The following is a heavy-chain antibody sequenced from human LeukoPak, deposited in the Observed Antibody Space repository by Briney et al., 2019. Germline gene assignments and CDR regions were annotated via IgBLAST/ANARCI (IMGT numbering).Heavy chain of an antibody. CDR1: GFTFSSYW. D-gene: IGHD3-3*01. J-gene: IGHJ6*03. CDR2: INTDGSST. V-gene: IGHV3-74*01. Sequence: GGSLRLSCAASGFTFSSYWMHWVRQAPGKGLVWVSRINTDGSSTNYADSVKGRFTISRDNAKNTLYLQMNSLRAADTAVYYCARVGWSGYFNYYYYMDVWGKGTTVTVSS. CDR3: ARVGWSGYFNYYYYMDV.